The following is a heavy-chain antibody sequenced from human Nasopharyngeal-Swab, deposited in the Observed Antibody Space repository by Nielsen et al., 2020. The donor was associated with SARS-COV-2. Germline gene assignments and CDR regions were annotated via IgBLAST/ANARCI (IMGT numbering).Heavy chain of an antibody. V-gene: IGHV4-34*01. CDR3: ARGRSSGYDYGYYYGMDV. CDR2: INHSGST. J-gene: IGHJ6*02. D-gene: IGHD3-22*01. CDR1: GGSFSGYS. Sequence: SETLSLTCAVYGGSFSGYSWSWIRQPPGKGLEWSGEINHSGSTNYNPSLKSRVTISVDTSKNQFSLKLSSVTAADTAVYCCARGRSSGYDYGYYYGMDVWGQGTTVTVSS.